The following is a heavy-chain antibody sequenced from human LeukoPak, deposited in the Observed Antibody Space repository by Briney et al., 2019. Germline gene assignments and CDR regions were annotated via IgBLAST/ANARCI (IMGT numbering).Heavy chain of an antibody. CDR3: ARLYSSSYSQTPKDY. Sequence: ASVKVSCKASGGTFSSYAISWVQQAPGQGLEWMGGIIPIFGTANYAQKFQGRVTITADKSTSTAYMELSSLRSEDTAVYYCARLYSSSYSQTPKDYWGQGTLVTVSS. CDR2: IIPIFGTA. V-gene: IGHV1-69*06. D-gene: IGHD6-13*01. CDR1: GGTFSSYA. J-gene: IGHJ4*02.